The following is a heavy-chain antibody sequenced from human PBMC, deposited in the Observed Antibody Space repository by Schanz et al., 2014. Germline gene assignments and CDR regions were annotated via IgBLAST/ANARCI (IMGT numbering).Heavy chain of an antibody. D-gene: IGHD5-18*01. CDR2: IIPILGIA. V-gene: IGHV1-69*04. Sequence: QGQLVQSGPEVKEPGASVKVSCEASRYTFNTYGLNWVRQAPGQGLEWMGRIIPILGIANYAQKFQGRVTITADRSTSTAYMELSSLRSEDTAVYYCARGPSQGYSYGHNIGAYYYGMDVWGQGTTVTVSS. CDR3: ARGPSQGYSYGHNIGAYYYGMDV. J-gene: IGHJ6*02. CDR1: RYTFNTYG.